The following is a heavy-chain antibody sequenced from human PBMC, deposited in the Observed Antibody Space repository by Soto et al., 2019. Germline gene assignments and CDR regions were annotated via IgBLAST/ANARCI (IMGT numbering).Heavy chain of an antibody. Sequence: QPGGSLRLSCAASGFTFSSYGMHWVRQAPGKGLEWVAVIWYDGSNKYYADSVKGRFTISRDNSKNTLYLQMNSLRAEDTAVYYCARDQGLGYSYGQSSYYYYYGMDVWGQGTTVTVSS. CDR3: ARDQGLGYSYGQSSYYYYYGMDV. J-gene: IGHJ6*02. CDR2: IWYDGSNK. D-gene: IGHD5-18*01. V-gene: IGHV3-33*01. CDR1: GFTFSSYG.